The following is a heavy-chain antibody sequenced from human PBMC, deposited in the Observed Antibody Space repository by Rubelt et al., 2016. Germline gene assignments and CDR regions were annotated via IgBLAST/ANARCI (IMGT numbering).Heavy chain of an antibody. CDR1: GFTFTNSW. J-gene: IGHJ4*02. V-gene: IGHV3-33*06. CDR2: IWYDETNK. CDR3: AKATVTTTNFDY. D-gene: IGHD4-17*01. Sequence: VQLVESGGGLVQPGGSLRLSCAASGFTFTNSWMGWVRLAPGKGLEWVALIWYDETNKYYADSVKGRFTISRDTSKNTRYLQMNSRGAEDTAVYYCAKATVTTTNFDYWGQGTLVTVSS.